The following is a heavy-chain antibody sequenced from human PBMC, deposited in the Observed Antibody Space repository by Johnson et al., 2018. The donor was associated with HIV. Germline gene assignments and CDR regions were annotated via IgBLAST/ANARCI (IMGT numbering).Heavy chain of an antibody. Sequence: QVQLVESGGVVVQPGGSLRLSCAASGFTFDDYTMHWVRQAPGKGLEWVAYIPFHGNQQYYGDSVKGLFTISRDNSRDTLFLEMNSLRAGDTAVYYWARDGVVVVPGGWGAFDIWGQGTLVTVSS. V-gene: IGHV3-30*03. CDR3: ARDGVVVVPGGWGAFDI. D-gene: IGHD2-15*01. J-gene: IGHJ3*02. CDR1: GFTFDDYT. CDR2: IPFHGNQQ.